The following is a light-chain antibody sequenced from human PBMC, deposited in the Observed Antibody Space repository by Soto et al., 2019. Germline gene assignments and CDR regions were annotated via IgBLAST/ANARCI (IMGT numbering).Light chain of an antibody. J-gene: IGKJ1*01. CDR1: QSISTY. V-gene: IGKV1-39*01. Sequence: DIQMTQSPSSLSASVGDRVTITCRASQSISTYLNWYQQKPGKAPEFLIYSASSMKSSVTSSFSGRGYGTDFTLTINSLQPEDFATYYCQQSYSPPWTFGQGTKVEIK. CDR3: QQSYSPPWT. CDR2: SAS.